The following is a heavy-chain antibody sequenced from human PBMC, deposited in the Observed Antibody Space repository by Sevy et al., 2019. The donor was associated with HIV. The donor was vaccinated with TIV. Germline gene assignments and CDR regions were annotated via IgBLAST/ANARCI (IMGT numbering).Heavy chain of an antibody. D-gene: IGHD6-19*01. J-gene: IGHJ4*02. CDR2: ISGSGGST. CDR1: GFTFSSYA. Sequence: GGSLRLSCAASGFTFSSYAMSWVRQTPGKGLEWVSAISGSGGSTYYADSVKGRFTISRDNSKNTLYLQMNSLRAEDTAVYYCAKLGGAVTGFFDYWGQGTLVTVSS. CDR3: AKLGGAVTGFFDY. V-gene: IGHV3-23*01.